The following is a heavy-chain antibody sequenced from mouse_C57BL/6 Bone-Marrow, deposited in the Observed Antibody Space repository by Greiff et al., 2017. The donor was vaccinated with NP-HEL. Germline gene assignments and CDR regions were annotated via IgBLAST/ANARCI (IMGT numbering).Heavy chain of an antibody. V-gene: IGHV3-6*01. CDR2: ISYDGSN. CDR1: GYSITSGYY. D-gene: IGHD3-3*01. Sequence: EVKLQESGPGLVKPSQSLSLTCSVTGYSITSGYYWNWIRQFPGNKLEWMGYISYDGSNNYNPSLKNRISITRDTSKNQFFLKLNSVTTEDTATYYCARGGDPGYWGQGTTLTVSS. J-gene: IGHJ2*01. CDR3: ARGGDPGY.